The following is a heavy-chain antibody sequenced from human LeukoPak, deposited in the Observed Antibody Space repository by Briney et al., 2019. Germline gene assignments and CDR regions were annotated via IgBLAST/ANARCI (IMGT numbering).Heavy chain of an antibody. Sequence: GGSLRLSCAASGFTFNSHSMNWVRQAPGKGLEWVSSISTSSSYRYYADSVKGRFTISRDNAKNSLYLQMNSLRAEDTAVYYCARDLIAAAGTFDDYWGQGTLVTVSS. CDR3: ARDLIAAAGTFDDY. CDR2: ISTSSSYR. V-gene: IGHV3-21*01. CDR1: GFTFNSHS. J-gene: IGHJ4*02. D-gene: IGHD6-13*01.